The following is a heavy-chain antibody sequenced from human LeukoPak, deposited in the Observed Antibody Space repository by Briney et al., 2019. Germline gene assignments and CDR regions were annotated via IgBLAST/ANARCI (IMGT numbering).Heavy chain of an antibody. CDR1: GFTVSSDY. Sequence: GGSLRLSCAASGFTVSSDYMSWVRQAPGKGLVWVSVIYSGGSTYYAGSVKGRFTISRDKSKNTVYLQMNSLRFEDTAMYYCARNWFDPWGQGTLVTVSS. J-gene: IGHJ5*02. CDR3: ARNWFDP. CDR2: IYSGGST. V-gene: IGHV3-53*05.